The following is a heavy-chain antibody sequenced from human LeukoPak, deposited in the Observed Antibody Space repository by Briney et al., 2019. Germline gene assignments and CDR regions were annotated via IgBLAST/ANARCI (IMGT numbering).Heavy chain of an antibody. CDR2: IYYSGST. V-gene: IGHV4-59*08. CDR3: ARLRYSSGWYGYYGMDV. J-gene: IGHJ6*02. Sequence: SETLSLTCTVSGGFISSYYWSWIRQPPGKGLEWIGYIYYSGSTNYNPSLKSRVTISVDTSKSQFSLKLSSVTAADTAVYYCARLRYSSGWYGYYGMDVWGQGTTVTVSS. CDR1: GGFISSYY. D-gene: IGHD6-19*01.